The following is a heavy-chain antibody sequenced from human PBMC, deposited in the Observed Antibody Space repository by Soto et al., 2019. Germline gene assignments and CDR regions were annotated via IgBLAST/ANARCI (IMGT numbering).Heavy chain of an antibody. J-gene: IGHJ4*02. CDR3: AKDAGGKGYLGLFDY. Sequence: SLRLSCAASGFTFDDYAMHWVRQAPGKGLEWVSGISWNSGSIGYADSVKGRLTIARDNAKNSLYLQMNSLRAEDTALYYCAKDAGGKGYLGLFDYLGQETLVTVSS. CDR2: ISWNSGSI. V-gene: IGHV3-9*01. CDR1: GFTFDDYA. D-gene: IGHD3-16*01.